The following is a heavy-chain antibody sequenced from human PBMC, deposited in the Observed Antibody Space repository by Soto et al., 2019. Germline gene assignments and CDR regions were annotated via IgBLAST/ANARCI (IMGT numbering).Heavy chain of an antibody. Sequence: GASVKVSCKASGYTFTSYAMHWVRQAPGQRLEWMGWINASNGNTNYAQKFQGRVTMTTDTSTSTAYMELRSLRSEDTAVYYCARGAEYYYDSSGYYYGYWGQGTLVTVSS. CDR2: INASNGNT. CDR1: GYTFTSYA. D-gene: IGHD3-22*01. J-gene: IGHJ4*02. CDR3: ARGAEYYYDSSGYYYGY. V-gene: IGHV1-3*01.